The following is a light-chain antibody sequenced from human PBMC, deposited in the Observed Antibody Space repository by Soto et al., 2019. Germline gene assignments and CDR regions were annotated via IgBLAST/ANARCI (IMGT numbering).Light chain of an antibody. Sequence: EIVMTQSPATLSVSPGERATLSCRASQSVSSNLAWYQQKPGQAPRLLLYGASTTATGIPARCSGGGSGTEVTRNIGSRQAEECAVYYRQQYNNWPRTFGQGTRLEIK. CDR2: GAS. V-gene: IGKV3-15*01. J-gene: IGKJ5*01. CDR3: QQYNNWPRT. CDR1: QSVSSN.